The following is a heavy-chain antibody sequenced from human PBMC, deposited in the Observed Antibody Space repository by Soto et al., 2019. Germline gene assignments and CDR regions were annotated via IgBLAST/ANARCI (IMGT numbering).Heavy chain of an antibody. J-gene: IGHJ4*02. CDR2: IYYSGST. CDR1: GGSISSYY. CDR3: AREKTTIGDFDY. Sequence: ASETLSLTCTVSGGSISSYYWSWIRQPPGKGLEWIGFIYYSGSTNYNPSLKSRVTISVDTSKNQFSLKLSSVTAADTAVYYCAREKTTIGDFDYWGQGTLVTSPQ. D-gene: IGHD3-10*01. V-gene: IGHV4-59*01.